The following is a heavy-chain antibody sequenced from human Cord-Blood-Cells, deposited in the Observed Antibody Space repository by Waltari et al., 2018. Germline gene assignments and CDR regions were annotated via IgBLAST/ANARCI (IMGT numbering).Heavy chain of an antibody. Sequence: QVQLQQWGAGLLKPSETLSLTCAVYGGSFSGYYWSWIRQPPGKGLEWIGEINHRGSTNDNPSLKSRVTISVDTSKNQFSLKLSAVTAADTAVYYCARGGGSYYNWFDPWGQGTLVTVSS. D-gene: IGHD1-26*01. CDR3: ARGGGSYYNWFDP. V-gene: IGHV4-34*01. CDR2: INHRGST. CDR1: GGSFSGYY. J-gene: IGHJ5*02.